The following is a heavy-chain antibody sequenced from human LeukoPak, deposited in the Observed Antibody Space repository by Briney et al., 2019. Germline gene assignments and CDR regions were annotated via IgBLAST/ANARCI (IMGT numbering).Heavy chain of an antibody. CDR2: INPSGGST. D-gene: IGHD3-22*01. V-gene: IGHV1-46*01. CDR1: GYTFTNHH. CDR3: ARDLFPNYYDSSGNKPGY. Sequence: GASVKVSCKASGYTFTNHHMHWVRQAPGQGLEWMGIINPSGGSTSYAQKFQGRVTMTRDTSTSTVYMELSSLRSEDTAVYYCARDLFPNYYDSSGNKPGYWGQGTLVTVSS. J-gene: IGHJ4*02.